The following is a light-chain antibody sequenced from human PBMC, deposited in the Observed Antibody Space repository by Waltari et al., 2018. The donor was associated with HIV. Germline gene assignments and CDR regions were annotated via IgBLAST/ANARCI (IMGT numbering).Light chain of an antibody. CDR3: QQYGSSPQT. CDR1: QSVSNSY. CDR2: RSS. J-gene: IGKJ4*01. V-gene: IGKV3-20*01. Sequence: VFKQSPGPLSLSPGERATLSFRASQSVSNSYLAWYQQKGGQAPRLLIYRSSDRATGIPDRFSGSGSGTDFTLTISSLEPEDFAVYYCQQYGSSPQTFGGGTNVEMK.